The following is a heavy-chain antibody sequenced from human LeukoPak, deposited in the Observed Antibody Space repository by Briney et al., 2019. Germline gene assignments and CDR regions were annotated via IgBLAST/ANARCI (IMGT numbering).Heavy chain of an antibody. D-gene: IGHD3-10*01. CDR2: ISSSGSTI. CDR1: GFTFSSYE. V-gene: IGHV3-48*03. CDR3: ARDHYGSGSYYSSDYYYGMDV. Sequence: PGGSLRLSCAASGFTFSSYEMNWVRQAPGKGLEWVSYISSSGSTIYYADSVKGRFTISRDYAKNSLYLQMNSLRAEDTAVYYCARDHYGSGSYYSSDYYYGMDVWGKGTTVTVSS. J-gene: IGHJ6*04.